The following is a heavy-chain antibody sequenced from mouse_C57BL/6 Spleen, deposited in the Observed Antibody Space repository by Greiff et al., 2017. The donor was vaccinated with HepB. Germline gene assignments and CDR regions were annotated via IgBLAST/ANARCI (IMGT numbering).Heavy chain of an antibody. J-gene: IGHJ1*03. CDR3: TAYYSNYVYWYFDV. CDR1: GFTFSSYA. V-gene: IGHV5-9-1*02. Sequence: EVQLVESGEGLVKPGGSLKLSCAASGFTFSSYAMSWVRQTPEKRLEWVAYISSGGDYIYYADTVKGRFTISRDNARNTLYLQMSSLKSEDTAMYYCTAYYSNYVYWYFDVWGTGTTVTVSS. D-gene: IGHD2-5*01. CDR2: ISSGGDYI.